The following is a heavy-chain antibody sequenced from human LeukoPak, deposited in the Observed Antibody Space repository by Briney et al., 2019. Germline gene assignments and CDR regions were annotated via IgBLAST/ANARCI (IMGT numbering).Heavy chain of an antibody. CDR3: AREGYYYDSSGYYYIDY. Sequence: SETLSLTCAVYGGSFSGYYWSWIRQPPGKGLEWIGEINHSGSTNYNPSLKSRVTISVDTSKNQFSLKLSSVTAADTAVYYCAREGYYYDSSGYYYIDYWGQGTLVTVSS. CDR1: GGSFSGYY. CDR2: INHSGST. D-gene: IGHD3-22*01. V-gene: IGHV4-34*01. J-gene: IGHJ4*02.